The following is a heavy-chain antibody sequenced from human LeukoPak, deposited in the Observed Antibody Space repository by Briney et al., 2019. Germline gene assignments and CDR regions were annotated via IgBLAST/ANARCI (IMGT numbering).Heavy chain of an antibody. J-gene: IGHJ4*02. Sequence: ASVKVSCKASGYTFTSYDINWVRQATGQGLEWMGWMNPSSGNTGYAQKFQGRVTMTRNTSISTAYMELSSLRSEDTAVYYCARGGYDFWSGYYTGINYWGQGTLVTVSS. V-gene: IGHV1-8*01. CDR2: MNPSSGNT. D-gene: IGHD3-3*01. CDR1: GYTFTSYD. CDR3: ARGGYDFWSGYYTGINY.